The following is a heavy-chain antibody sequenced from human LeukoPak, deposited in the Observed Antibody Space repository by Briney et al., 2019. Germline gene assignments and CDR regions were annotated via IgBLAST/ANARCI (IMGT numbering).Heavy chain of an antibody. D-gene: IGHD1-26*01. CDR3: ARDREVGATGYYFDY. CDR2: IYYSGST. V-gene: IGHV4-59*01. J-gene: IGHJ4*02. CDR1: GGSISSYY. Sequence: SETLSLTCTVSGGSISSYYWNWIRQPPGKGLEWIGYIYYSGSTNYNPSLKSRVTVSVDTSKNQFSLNLTSVTAADTAVYYCARDREVGATGYYFDYWGQGTLVTVSS.